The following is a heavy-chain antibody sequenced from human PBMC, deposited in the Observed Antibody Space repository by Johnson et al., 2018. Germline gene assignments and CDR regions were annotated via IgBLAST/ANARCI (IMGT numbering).Heavy chain of an antibody. Sequence: VQLVESGGGLVQPGGSLRLSCAASGFTFSSYAMHWVRQAPGQGLEYVSAISSNGGSTYYANSVKGRFTISRDNSKNTLYLQMGSLRAEDTAVYYCARLVDTCRDYYYYMDVWGKGTTVTVSS. CDR1: GFTFSSYA. J-gene: IGHJ6*03. CDR2: ISSNGGST. D-gene: IGHD5-18*01. CDR3: ARLVDTCRDYYYYMDV. V-gene: IGHV3-64*01.